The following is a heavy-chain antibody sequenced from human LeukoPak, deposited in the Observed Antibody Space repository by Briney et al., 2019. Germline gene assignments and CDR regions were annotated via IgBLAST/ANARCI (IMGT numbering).Heavy chain of an antibody. V-gene: IGHV3-66*02. CDR1: GFTVSSNY. D-gene: IGHD3-3*01. J-gene: IGHJ6*03. CDR3: ARATFWSGYQRDSWYMDV. Sequence: GGSLRLSCTASGFTVSSNYMSWVSQAPGKGLEWVAVIYSGGSTYYADSVKGQFTISRDNAKNTLYLQMSSLRAEDTAVYYCARATFWSGYQRDSWYMDVWGKGTTATGSS. CDR2: IYSGGST.